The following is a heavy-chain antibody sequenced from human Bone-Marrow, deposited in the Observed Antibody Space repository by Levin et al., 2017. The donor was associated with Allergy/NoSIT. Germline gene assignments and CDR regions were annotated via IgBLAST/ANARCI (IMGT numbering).Heavy chain of an antibody. CDR1: GFTFSSYA. J-gene: IGHJ4*02. Sequence: PGGSLRLSCAASGFTFSSYAMTWVRQAPGKGLEWVSGINGYGGTTHYADSVKGRFTISRDNSKNTLYLQMTSLSAEDTAVYYCAKGLEYCSGDTCYSGSNFDSWGQGTLVTVSS. CDR2: INGYGGTT. CDR3: AKGLEYCSGDTCYSGSNFDS. D-gene: IGHD2-15*01. V-gene: IGHV3-23*01.